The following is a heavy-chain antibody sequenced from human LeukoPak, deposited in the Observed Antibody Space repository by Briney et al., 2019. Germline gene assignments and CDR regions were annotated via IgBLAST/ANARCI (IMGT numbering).Heavy chain of an antibody. V-gene: IGHV3-74*01. J-gene: IGHJ4*02. CDR1: GFSFSGHW. Sequence: GGSLRLSCEGSGFSFSGHWMHWVRQAPGKGLVWVSRIQDGERSATYGDSVRGRFTISRDNAENSLYLQMNSLRVEDTAVYYCAARSSGNPYFWGQGTLVTVSS. D-gene: IGHD1-26*01. CDR2: IQDGERSA. CDR3: AARSSGNPYF.